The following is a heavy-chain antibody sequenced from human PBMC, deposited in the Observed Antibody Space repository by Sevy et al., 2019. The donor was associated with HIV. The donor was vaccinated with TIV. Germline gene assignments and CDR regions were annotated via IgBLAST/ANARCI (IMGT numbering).Heavy chain of an antibody. V-gene: IGHV3-30*18. J-gene: IGHJ6*02. CDR3: AKDFTGYNGMDV. Sequence: GESLKISCVVSGIIFTSSGMHWVRQAPGKGLEGVAVISYHGRDKFYADSVKGRFTISRDNSKNILYLQMNGLGIEDTAVYYCAKDFTGYNGMDVWGQGTMVTVSS. CDR1: GIIFTSSG. D-gene: IGHD3-9*01. CDR2: ISYHGRDK.